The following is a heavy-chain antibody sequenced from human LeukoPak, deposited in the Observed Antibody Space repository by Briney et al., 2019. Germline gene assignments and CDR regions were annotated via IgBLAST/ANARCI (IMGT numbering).Heavy chain of an antibody. Sequence: ASVKVSCKASGGTFSSYAISWVRQAPGQGLEWMGGIIPIFGTANYAQKFQGRVTITADKSTSTAYMELSSLRSEDTAVYYCARGHSVPAAMGGYYYYYMDVWGKGTTVTVSS. CDR3: ARGHSVPAAMGGYYYYYMDV. D-gene: IGHD2-2*01. J-gene: IGHJ6*03. CDR2: IIPIFGTA. CDR1: GGTFSSYA. V-gene: IGHV1-69*06.